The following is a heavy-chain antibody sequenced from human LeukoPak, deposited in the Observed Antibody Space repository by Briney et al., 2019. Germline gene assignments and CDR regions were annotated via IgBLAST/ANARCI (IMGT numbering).Heavy chain of an antibody. J-gene: IGHJ4*02. D-gene: IGHD3-10*01. Sequence: PSETLSLTCTVSGDSISSYYWSWVRQPPGKGLEWIGYIYFRGSTNYNPSLKSRVTISVDTSKNQFSLKLISVTAADTAVYYCASSTVEDLWFGELRFDYWGQGTLVTVSS. CDR3: ASSTVEDLWFGELRFDY. CDR1: GDSISSYY. V-gene: IGHV4-59*08. CDR2: IYFRGST.